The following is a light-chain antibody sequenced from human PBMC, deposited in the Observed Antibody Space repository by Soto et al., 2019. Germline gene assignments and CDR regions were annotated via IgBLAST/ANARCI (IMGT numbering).Light chain of an antibody. CDR2: DAS. V-gene: IGKV1-5*01. CDR1: QSVNNY. J-gene: IGKJ2*01. Sequence: DIQMTQSPSTLSASVGDRVTITCRASQSVNNYLAWYQQKPGKAPNLLIYDASSLESWVPSRFSGSGSGTEFAITISCMQPDDCATYYCQRYDSYFTFGQGTKLDIK. CDR3: QRYDSYFT.